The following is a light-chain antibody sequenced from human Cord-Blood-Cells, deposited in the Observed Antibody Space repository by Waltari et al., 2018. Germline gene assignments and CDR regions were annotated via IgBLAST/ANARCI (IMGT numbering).Light chain of an antibody. CDR3: CSYAGSFNYV. J-gene: IGLJ1*01. V-gene: IGLV2-11*01. Sequence: QSALTQPRSVSGSPGQSVTISCTGTSSAVGGYNYVSCYQQHPGKAPKLMIYDVSNRPLGVPDRFSGSKSGNTAALTISGLEAEDEADYYRCSYAGSFNYVFGTGTKVTVL. CDR2: DVS. CDR1: SSAVGGYNY.